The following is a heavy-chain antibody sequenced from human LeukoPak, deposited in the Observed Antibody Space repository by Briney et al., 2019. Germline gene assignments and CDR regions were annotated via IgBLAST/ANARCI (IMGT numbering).Heavy chain of an antibody. J-gene: IGHJ4*02. CDR3: ARGRRYYDVLTGYYAGAHGRYFDY. Sequence: SQTLSLTCTVSGGSISSGSYYWSWIRQPAGKGLEWIGRIYTGGSTNYNPSLKSRVTISVDTSKNQFSLKLSSVTAADTAVYFCARGRRYYDVLTGYYAGAHGRYFDYWGQGTLVTVSS. D-gene: IGHD3-9*01. CDR2: IYTGGST. V-gene: IGHV4-61*02. CDR1: GGSISSGSYY.